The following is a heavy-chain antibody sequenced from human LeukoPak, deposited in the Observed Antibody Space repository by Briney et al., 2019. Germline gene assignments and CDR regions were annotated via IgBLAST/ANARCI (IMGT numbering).Heavy chain of an antibody. J-gene: IGHJ4*02. Sequence: GGSLRLSCAASGFTFSSHWMSWVRQAPGKGLEWVANIKQDGSEKYYVDSVKGRFTISRDNAENSLYLQMNSLRAEDTAVYYCARDEGSSENWNYAQYWGQGTLVTVSS. V-gene: IGHV3-7*01. CDR1: GFTFSSHW. CDR2: IKQDGSEK. D-gene: IGHD1-7*01. CDR3: ARDEGSSENWNYAQY.